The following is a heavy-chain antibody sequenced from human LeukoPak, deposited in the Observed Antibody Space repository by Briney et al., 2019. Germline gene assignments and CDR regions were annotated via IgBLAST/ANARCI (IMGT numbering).Heavy chain of an antibody. D-gene: IGHD3-22*01. CDR3: ARRRDSSGYEGALDI. V-gene: IGHV5-51*01. Sequence: GESLKISCKGSGYSFTSYWIGWVRQMPGKGLEWMGIIYPGDSDTRYSPSFQGQVTISADKSINTAYLQWSSLKASDTAMYYCARRRDSSGYEGALDIWGQGTGVIVSS. J-gene: IGHJ3*02. CDR2: IYPGDSDT. CDR1: GYSFTSYW.